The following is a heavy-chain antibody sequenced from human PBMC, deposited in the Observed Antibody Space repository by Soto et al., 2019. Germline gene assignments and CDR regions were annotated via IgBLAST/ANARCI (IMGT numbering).Heavy chain of an antibody. CDR3: ARGYCSGGSCSSHPFDY. D-gene: IGHD2-15*01. J-gene: IGHJ4*02. V-gene: IGHV4-59*01. Sequence: SETLSLTCTFSSGSISNSYWSWIRQPPGKGLEWIGYIHYSGSTRYSPSLRSRVTISLDTSKNQFSLKLRFVTSADTAVYYCARGYCSGGSCSSHPFDYWGQGTPVTVSS. CDR2: IHYSGST. CDR1: SGSISNSY.